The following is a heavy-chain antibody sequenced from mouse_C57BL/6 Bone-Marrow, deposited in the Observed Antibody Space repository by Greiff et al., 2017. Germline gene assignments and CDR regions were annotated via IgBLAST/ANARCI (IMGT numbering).Heavy chain of an antibody. CDR3: ARHDYYGSSWYFYV. D-gene: IGHD1-1*01. J-gene: IGHJ1*03. CDR2: INSYGGST. CDR1: EYEFTSHD. V-gene: IGHV5-2*03. Sequence: EVMLVESGGGLVQPGESLKLSCESYEYEFTSHDMSWVRKTPGKRLELVAAINSYGGSTYYPDTMERRFILSRDNTKKTLYLQMIRLRSEDTALYYCARHDYYGSSWYFYVWGTGTTVTVSS.